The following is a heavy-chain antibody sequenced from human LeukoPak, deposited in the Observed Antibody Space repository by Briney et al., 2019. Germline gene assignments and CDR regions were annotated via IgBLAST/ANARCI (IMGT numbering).Heavy chain of an antibody. CDR2: IYTSGST. CDR3: ARRLPVAGTDDAFDI. Sequence: KPSXXXSLTCTVSGGSISSYYWSWIRQPAGKGLEWIGRIYTSGSTNYNPSLKSRVTMSVDTSKNQFSLKLSSVTAADTAVYYCARRLPVAGTDDAFDIWGQGTMVTVSS. CDR1: GGSISSYY. V-gene: IGHV4-4*07. J-gene: IGHJ3*02. D-gene: IGHD6-19*01.